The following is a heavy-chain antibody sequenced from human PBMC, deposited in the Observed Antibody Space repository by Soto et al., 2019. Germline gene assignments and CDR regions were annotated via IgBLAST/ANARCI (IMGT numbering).Heavy chain of an antibody. D-gene: IGHD2-15*01. CDR1: GGSFSGYY. J-gene: IGHJ6*03. CDR3: ASGRRDIVVVVAATGYCYYMDV. CDR2: INHSGST. V-gene: IGHV4-34*01. Sequence: QVQLQQWGAGLLKPSETLSLTCAVYGGSFSGYYWSWIRQPPGKGLEWIGEINHSGSTNYNPSLKSRVTISVDTSKNQFSLKLSSVTAADTAVYSCASGRRDIVVVVAATGYCYYMDVWGQGTTVTVSS.